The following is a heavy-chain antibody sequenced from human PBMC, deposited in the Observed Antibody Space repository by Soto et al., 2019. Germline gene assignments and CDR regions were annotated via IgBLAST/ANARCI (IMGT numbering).Heavy chain of an antibody. J-gene: IGHJ6*03. CDR3: AREFPDYYYYYYMDV. CDR2: IYSGGST. CDR1: GFTVSSNY. V-gene: IGHV3-66*01. Sequence: EVQLVESGGGLVQPGGSLRLSCAASGFTVSSNYMSWVRQAPGKGLEWVSVIYSGGSTYYADSVKGRFTISRDNSKNTLYLQMNSLRAEDTAVYYCAREFPDYYYYYYMDVWGKGTTVTVSS.